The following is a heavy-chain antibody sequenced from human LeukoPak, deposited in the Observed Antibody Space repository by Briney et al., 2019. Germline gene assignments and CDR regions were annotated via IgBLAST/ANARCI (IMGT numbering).Heavy chain of an antibody. CDR3: AKVPIRVTMVRGVLYYFDY. V-gene: IGHV3-23*01. CDR2: ISGSGGST. J-gene: IGHJ4*02. Sequence: PGGSLRLSCAASGFTFSSYAMSWVRQAPGKGLEWVSAISGSGGSTYYADSVKGRFTISRDNSKNTLYLQMNSLRAEDTAVYYCAKVPIRVTMVRGVLYYFDYWGQGTLVTVSS. CDR1: GFTFSSYA. D-gene: IGHD3-10*01.